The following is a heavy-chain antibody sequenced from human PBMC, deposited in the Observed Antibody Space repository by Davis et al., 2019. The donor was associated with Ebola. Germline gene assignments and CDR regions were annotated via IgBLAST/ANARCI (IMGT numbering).Heavy chain of an antibody. D-gene: IGHD1-26*01. CDR3: AREGVGATTAFGH. J-gene: IGHJ4*02. Sequence: GESLKISCTASGFAFDDYAMHRVRQAPGKGLEWVAVIWYDGSVEYYADSVKGRFTISRDNSENTVNLQMNRLRVDDTGVYYCAREGVGATTAFGHWGQGTLVTVSS. V-gene: IGHV3-33*08. CDR1: GFAFDDYA. CDR2: IWYDGSVE.